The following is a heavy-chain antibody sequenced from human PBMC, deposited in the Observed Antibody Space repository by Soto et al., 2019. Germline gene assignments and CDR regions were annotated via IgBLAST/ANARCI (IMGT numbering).Heavy chain of an antibody. J-gene: IGHJ6*02. CDR3: ARNSQQLGHYYYGMDV. CDR1: GGTFSSYA. V-gene: IGHV1-69*13. D-gene: IGHD6-6*01. Sequence: SVKVSCKASGGTFSSYAISWVRQAPGQGLEWMGGIIPIFGTANYAQKFQGRVTITADESTSTAYMELSSLRSEDTAVYYCARNSQQLGHYYYGMDVWGQGPTVTVYS. CDR2: IIPIFGTA.